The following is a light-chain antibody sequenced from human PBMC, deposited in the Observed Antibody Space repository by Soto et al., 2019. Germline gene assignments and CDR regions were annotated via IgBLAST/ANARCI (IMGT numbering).Light chain of an antibody. Sequence: EIVMTQSPATLSVSPGERATLSCRASQSVSSNLAWYQQKPGQAPRLLIYGASTRATGIPARFSGSGSGTEFNLTISSLQSEDCAVYSCQQDNNWPWTFGQGTKVEIK. J-gene: IGKJ1*01. CDR1: QSVSSN. CDR2: GAS. CDR3: QQDNNWPWT. V-gene: IGKV3-15*01.